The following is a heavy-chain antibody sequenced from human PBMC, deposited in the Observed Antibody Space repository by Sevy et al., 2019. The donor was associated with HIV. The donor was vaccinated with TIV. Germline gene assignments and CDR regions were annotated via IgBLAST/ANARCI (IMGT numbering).Heavy chain of an antibody. Sequence: ASVKVSCKASGYTFTSYGISWVRQAPGQGLEWMGWISAYNGNTNYAQKLQGRVTMTTDTSTSTAYMELRSLRSDDTXMYYCARNPRGSLYSNSWPPGHWFDPWGQGTLVTVSS. CDR1: GYTFTSYG. CDR2: ISAYNGNT. V-gene: IGHV1-18*04. J-gene: IGHJ5*02. D-gene: IGHD6-13*01. CDR3: ARNPRGSLYSNSWPPGHWFDP.